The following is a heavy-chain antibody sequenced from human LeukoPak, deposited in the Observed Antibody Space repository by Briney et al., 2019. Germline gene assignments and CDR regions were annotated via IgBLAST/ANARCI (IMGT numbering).Heavy chain of an antibody. Sequence: SETLSLTCTVSGGSISSYYWSWIRQPPGKGLEWIGYIYYSGSTNYNPSLKSRVTISVDTSKNQFSLKLSSVTAADTAVYYCATGRDILTGYYPSYMDVWGKGTTVTVSS. CDR3: ATGRDILTGYYPSYMDV. CDR1: GGSISSYY. D-gene: IGHD3-9*01. V-gene: IGHV4-59*01. J-gene: IGHJ6*03. CDR2: IYYSGST.